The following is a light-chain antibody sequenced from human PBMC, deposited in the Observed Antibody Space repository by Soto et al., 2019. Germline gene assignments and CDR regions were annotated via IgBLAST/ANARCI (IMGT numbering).Light chain of an antibody. J-gene: IGKJ1*01. CDR2: QVS. CDR3: IQFSHFPRT. V-gene: IGKV2-24*01. Sequence: VLTQTPLSSPVTLGQPASISCRSSQSLVYSDGNTYLSWLQQRPGQPQRLLIYQVSNRFSGVPDRFSGSGAGTDCTLKISRVEAEDVGVYCCIQFSHFPRTFGQGTTVEIK. CDR1: QSLVYSDGNTY.